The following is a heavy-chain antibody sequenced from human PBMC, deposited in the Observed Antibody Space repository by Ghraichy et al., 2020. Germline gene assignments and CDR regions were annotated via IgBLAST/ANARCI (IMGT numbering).Heavy chain of an antibody. CDR1: GFTFSSYG. J-gene: IGHJ4*02. Sequence: GGSLRLSCAASGFTFSSYGMHWVRQAPGKGLEWVAVIWYDGSNKYYADSVKGRFTISRDNSKNTLYLQMNSLRAEDTAVYYCARGRGAEYCGGDCYTPAKYYFDYWGQGTLVTVSS. CDR2: IWYDGSNK. V-gene: IGHV3-33*01. D-gene: IGHD2-21*02. CDR3: ARGRGAEYCGGDCYTPAKYYFDY.